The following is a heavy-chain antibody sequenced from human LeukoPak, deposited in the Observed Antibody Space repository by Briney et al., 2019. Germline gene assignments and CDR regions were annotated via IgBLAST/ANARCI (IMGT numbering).Heavy chain of an antibody. D-gene: IGHD3/OR15-3a*01. V-gene: IGHV3-23*01. CDR3: AKAPQSRGLGTFDY. CDR2: ISGSGGST. Sequence: GSLRLSCAASGFTFSSYAMSWARQAPGKGLEWVSAISGSGGSTYYADSVEGRFTISRDNSKNTLYLQMDSLRAEDTAVYYCAKAPQSRGLGTFDYWGQETLVTVSS. J-gene: IGHJ4*02. CDR1: GFTFSSYA.